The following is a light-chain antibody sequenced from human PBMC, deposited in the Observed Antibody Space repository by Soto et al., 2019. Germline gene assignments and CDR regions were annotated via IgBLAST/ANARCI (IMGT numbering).Light chain of an antibody. V-gene: IGKV3-20*01. Sequence: EIVLTQSPGTLSLSPGERATLSCRASQSVSSSYLAWYQQKPGQAPRLLIYGASGSATGIPDRFSGSGSGTDFTLTISRLKPEDFAVYYCQQYGSSPLFTFGPGTKVDIK. CDR2: GAS. CDR3: QQYGSSPLFT. J-gene: IGKJ3*01. CDR1: QSVSSSY.